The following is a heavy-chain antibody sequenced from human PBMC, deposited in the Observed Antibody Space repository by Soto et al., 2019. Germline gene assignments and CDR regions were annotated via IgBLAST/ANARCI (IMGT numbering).Heavy chain of an antibody. CDR1: GFTVSNTY. CDR3: ARALPVAKGGFDP. CDR2: IYTAGGT. V-gene: IGHV3-53*01. Sequence: GGSLRLSCAASGFTVSNTYMTWVRQPPGKGLECVSVIYTAGGTNYADSVKGRFIISRDNSKNTLCLQMNSLRAEDTAVYYCARALPVAKGGFDPWGQGXLVTVYS. J-gene: IGHJ5*02. D-gene: IGHD2-2*01.